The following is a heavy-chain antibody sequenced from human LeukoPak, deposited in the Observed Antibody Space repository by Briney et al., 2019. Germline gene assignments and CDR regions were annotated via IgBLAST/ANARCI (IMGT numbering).Heavy chain of an antibody. CDR2: INPSGGST. CDR3: ARAPSIYYYDSSGWFDY. Sequence: GASVKVSCKASGYTFTSYYMHWVRQAPGQGLEWMGIINPSGGSTSYAQKFRGRVTMTRDTSTSTVYMELSSLRSEDTAVYYCARAPSIYYYDSSGWFDYWGQGTLVTVSS. CDR1: GYTFTSYY. D-gene: IGHD3-22*01. J-gene: IGHJ4*02. V-gene: IGHV1-46*01.